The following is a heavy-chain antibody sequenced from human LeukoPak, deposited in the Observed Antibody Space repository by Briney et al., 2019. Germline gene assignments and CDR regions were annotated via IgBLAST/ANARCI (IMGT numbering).Heavy chain of an antibody. Sequence: SETLSLTCTVSGGSISNYYWSWIRQPPGKGLEWIGYLYYSGSTNYNPSFKSRVTISGDTSKNQFSLKLTSVTAADTAVYYCARGLGSRYYFNSWGQGTLVTVPS. J-gene: IGHJ4*02. CDR2: LYYSGST. V-gene: IGHV4-59*01. D-gene: IGHD3-10*01. CDR1: GGSISNYY. CDR3: ARGLGSRYYFNS.